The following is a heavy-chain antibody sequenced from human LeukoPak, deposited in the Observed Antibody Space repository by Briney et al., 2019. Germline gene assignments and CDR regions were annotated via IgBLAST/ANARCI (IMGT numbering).Heavy chain of an antibody. CDR1: GFTFSTYG. V-gene: IGHV3-23*01. CDR3: ARGPSYDSSGLYYYYYMDV. CDR2: ISGSGGST. D-gene: IGHD3-22*01. J-gene: IGHJ6*03. Sequence: GGSLRLSCAASGFTFSTYGMSWVRQAPGKGLEWVSAISGSGGSTYYADSVKGRFTISRDNSKNTLYLQMNSLRAEDTAVYYCARGPSYDSSGLYYYYYMDVWGKGTTVTISS.